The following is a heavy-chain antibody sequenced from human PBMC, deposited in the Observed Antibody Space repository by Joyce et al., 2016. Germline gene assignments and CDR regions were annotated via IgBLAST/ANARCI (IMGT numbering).Heavy chain of an antibody. J-gene: IGHJ4*02. CDR3: ARDGPNHYFDY. V-gene: IGHV4-59*02. CDR2: IYYSGSA. CDR1: GGSVSSYY. Sequence: QVQLQESGPGLVKPSETLLLTCSVSGGSVSSYYWSWIRQPPGKGLEWLGYIYYSGSASYGPHLLRRVTMSLDTSRNQYSLKLRSVTAADTAVYYCARDGPNHYFDYWGQGTLVTVSS.